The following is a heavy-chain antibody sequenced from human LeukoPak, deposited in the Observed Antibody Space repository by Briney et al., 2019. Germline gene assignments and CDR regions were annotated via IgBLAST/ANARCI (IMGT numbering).Heavy chain of an antibody. CDR2: ISHSGST. V-gene: IGHV4-34*01. CDR1: GGSFSAYY. CDR3: ARGVDDSATFFYSYYMDV. Sequence: SETLSLTCAVYGGSFSAYYYYWSGIRQPPGRGLEWIGEISHSGSTNDNPSLKSRVTISIATSKNQFSLRLSSVTAADTAVYYCARGVDDSATFFYSYYMDVWGKGTTVTVSS. D-gene: IGHD2/OR15-2a*01. J-gene: IGHJ6*03.